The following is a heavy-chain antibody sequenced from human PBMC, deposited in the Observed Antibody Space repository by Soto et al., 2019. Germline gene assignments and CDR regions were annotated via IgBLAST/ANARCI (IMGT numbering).Heavy chain of an antibody. J-gene: IGHJ4*02. CDR2: ISRSGDRT. CDR1: GFTFSSYN. Sequence: EVQLVESGEGLVQPGGSLRLSCAASGFTFSSYNIHWIRQAPEKGLEFVSAISRSGDRTYYADSVKGRFTITRDNSKNTVWLQMGSLRAEDMAVYYFARARCSSGQCYYFDYWGRGALVSVSS. V-gene: IGHV3-64*02. D-gene: IGHD2-15*01. CDR3: ARARCSSGQCYYFDY.